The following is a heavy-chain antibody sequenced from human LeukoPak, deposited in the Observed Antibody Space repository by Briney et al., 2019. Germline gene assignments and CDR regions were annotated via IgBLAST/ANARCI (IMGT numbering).Heavy chain of an antibody. D-gene: IGHD5-12*01. J-gene: IGHJ3*02. Sequence: PSETLSLTCAVSGGSISSGDYYWSWIRQPPGKGLEWIGYIYYSGSTYYNPSLKSRVTISVDTSKNQFSLKLSSVTAADTAVYYCARETPLSGYPRAFDIWGQGTMVTVSS. CDR3: ARETPLSGYPRAFDI. CDR2: IYYSGST. V-gene: IGHV4-30-4*01. CDR1: GGSISSGDYY.